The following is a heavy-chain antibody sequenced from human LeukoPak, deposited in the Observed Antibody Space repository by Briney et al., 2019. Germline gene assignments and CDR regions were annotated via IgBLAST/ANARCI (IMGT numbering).Heavy chain of an antibody. CDR2: ISYDGSNK. Sequence: GGSLRLSCAASGFTFSSYGMHWVRQAPAKGLEWEAVISYDGSNKYYADSVEGRFTISRDNSKNTLYLQMNSLRAEDTAVYYCAKDRGYFDYWGQGTLVTVSS. CDR1: GFTFSSYG. J-gene: IGHJ4*02. V-gene: IGHV3-30*18. CDR3: AKDRGYFDY.